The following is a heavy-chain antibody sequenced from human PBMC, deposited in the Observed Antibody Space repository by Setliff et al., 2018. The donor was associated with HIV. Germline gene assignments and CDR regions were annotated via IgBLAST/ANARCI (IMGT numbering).Heavy chain of an antibody. CDR2: MNPNSGVS. Sequence: GASVKVPCKPPGHTFTNYDIHWMRRAPGQGLEWMGWMNPNSGVSGYALKFHDRVTMTRDTSITTLYMELSSLTSEDTAVYYCARGKGVGGVIITGGLDVWGQGTTVTVSS. CDR3: ARGKGVGGVIITGGLDV. J-gene: IGHJ6*02. CDR1: GHTFTNYD. D-gene: IGHD3-10*01. V-gene: IGHV1-8*01.